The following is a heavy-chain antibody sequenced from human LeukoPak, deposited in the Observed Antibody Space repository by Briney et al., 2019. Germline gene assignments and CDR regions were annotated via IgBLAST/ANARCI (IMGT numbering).Heavy chain of an antibody. CDR2: IDYSGST. D-gene: IGHD4-17*01. CDR3: ARVPHFGDYGWFDP. V-gene: IGHV4-59*01. J-gene: IGHJ5*02. CDR1: GGSISNYY. Sequence: SETLSLTCTVSGGSISNYYWSWIRQPPGQGLGWIGYIDYSGSTNYNPSLKSRVTISVDTSKNQFSLKLSSVTAADTAVYYCARVPHFGDYGWFDPWGQGTLVTVSS.